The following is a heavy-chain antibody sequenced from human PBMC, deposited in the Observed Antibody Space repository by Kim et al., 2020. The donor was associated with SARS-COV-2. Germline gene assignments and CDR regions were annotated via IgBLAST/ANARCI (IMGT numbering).Heavy chain of an antibody. D-gene: IGHD4-17*01. Sequence: SETLSRTCTVSGDSITSYFWGWSRKTPGQGLEWMGYIYHSGSTKYNPSLKSRVIISVDTSKNQFFLNLSSMTAADTAAYYCTRVVEAVDDYFDPWGQGTL. V-gene: IGHV4-59*13. CDR3: TRVVEAVDDYFDP. CDR1: GDSITSYF. J-gene: IGHJ5*02. CDR2: IYHSGST.